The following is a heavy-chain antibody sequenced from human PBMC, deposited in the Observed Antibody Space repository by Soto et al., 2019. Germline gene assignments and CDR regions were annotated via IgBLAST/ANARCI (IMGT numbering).Heavy chain of an antibody. CDR3: ALGGGYCSSTSCYGYYYYYMDV. J-gene: IGHJ6*03. V-gene: IGHV1-3*01. D-gene: IGHD2-2*01. CDR2: INAGNGNT. CDR1: GYTFTSYA. Sequence: QVQLVQSGAEVKKPGASVKVSCKASGYTFTSYAMHWVRQAPGQRLEWMGWINAGNGNTKYSQKFQGRVTITRDTSASTAYMELSSLRSEDTAVYYCALGGGYCSSTSCYGYYYYYMDVWGKGTTVTVSS.